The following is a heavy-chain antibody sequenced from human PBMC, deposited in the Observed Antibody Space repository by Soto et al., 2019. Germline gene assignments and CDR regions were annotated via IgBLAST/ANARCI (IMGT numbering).Heavy chain of an antibody. J-gene: IGHJ4*02. CDR3: AKDLRPDGVWDFDY. Sequence: GGSLRLSCEASGFTFSRDSMNWVRQAPGKGLEWVSGINSGGRTYYADSVKGRFTISRDDSKNTLYLQIISLRAEDTAVYYCAKDLRPDGVWDFDYWGQGTLVTVSS. CDR1: GFTFSRDS. CDR2: INSGGRT. D-gene: IGHD4-17*01. V-gene: IGHV3-23*01.